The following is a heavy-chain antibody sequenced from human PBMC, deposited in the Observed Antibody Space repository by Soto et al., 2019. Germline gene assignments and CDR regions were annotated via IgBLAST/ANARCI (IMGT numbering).Heavy chain of an antibody. Sequence: GGSLRLSCAASGFTFSSYAMTWVRQAPGKGLEWVSTISGTGTTTYYADSVKGRFTISRDNSKNTLYLQMNSLRTEETAVYYCVKAVYLLDFDYWGQGTLVTVSS. V-gene: IGHV3-23*01. CDR2: ISGTGTTT. J-gene: IGHJ4*02. CDR1: GFTFSSYA. D-gene: IGHD2-8*01. CDR3: VKAVYLLDFDY.